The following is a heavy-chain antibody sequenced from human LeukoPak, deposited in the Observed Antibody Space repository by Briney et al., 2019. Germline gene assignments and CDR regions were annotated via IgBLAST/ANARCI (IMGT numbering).Heavy chain of an antibody. CDR3: AKNGDRGAYCSGGSCYPYYYYYMDV. CDR2: ISVSDGTT. Sequence: GGSLRLSCAASGFTFSSYGMSWVRQAPGKGLEWVSAISVSDGTTYYADSVIGRFTISRDNSKNTLYLQMNSLRAEDTAIYYCAKNGDRGAYCSGGSCYPYYYYYMDVWGKGTTVTISS. CDR1: GFTFSSYG. V-gene: IGHV3-23*01. J-gene: IGHJ6*03. D-gene: IGHD2-15*01.